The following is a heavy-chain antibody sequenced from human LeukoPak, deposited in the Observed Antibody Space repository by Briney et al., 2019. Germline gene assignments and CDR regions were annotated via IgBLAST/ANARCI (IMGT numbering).Heavy chain of an antibody. CDR3: ARPIYSSGWYY. CDR2: ISYTGNNQ. CDR1: GFPFNSYG. J-gene: IGHJ4*02. Sequence: GGSLRLSCAASGFPFNSYGIHWVRQAPGKGLEWVAVISYTGNNQYYSDSVKGRFTISRDNAKNSLYLQMNSLRAEDTAVYYCARPIYSSGWYYWGQGTLVTVSS. D-gene: IGHD6-19*01. V-gene: IGHV3-30*03.